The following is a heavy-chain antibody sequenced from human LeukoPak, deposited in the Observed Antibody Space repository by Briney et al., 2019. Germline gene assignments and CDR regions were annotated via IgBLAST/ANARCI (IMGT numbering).Heavy chain of an antibody. Sequence: PGGSLRLSCAASGFIFSSYSMSWVRQAPGKGLEWVSVITGSGGNTYYADSVKGRFTISRDNSKNTLYLQMNSLRAEDTAVYYCARDRGVGGLDYWGQGTLVTVSS. CDR3: ARDRGVGGLDY. CDR1: GFIFSSYS. V-gene: IGHV3-23*01. CDR2: ITGSGGNT. J-gene: IGHJ4*02. D-gene: IGHD3-10*01.